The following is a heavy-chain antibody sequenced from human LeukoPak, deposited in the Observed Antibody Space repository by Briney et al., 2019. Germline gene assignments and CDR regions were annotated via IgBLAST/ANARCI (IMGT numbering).Heavy chain of an antibody. V-gene: IGHV1-69*05. CDR1: GYTFTSYY. D-gene: IGHD3-22*01. Sequence: GASVKVSCKASGYTFTSYYMHWVRQAPGQGLEWMGRIIPIFGTANYAQKFQGRVTITTDESTSTAYMELSSLRSEDTAVYYCARSLGYYYDSSGYYPNWFDPWGQGTLVTVSS. CDR2: IIPIFGTA. J-gene: IGHJ5*02. CDR3: ARSLGYYYDSSGYYPNWFDP.